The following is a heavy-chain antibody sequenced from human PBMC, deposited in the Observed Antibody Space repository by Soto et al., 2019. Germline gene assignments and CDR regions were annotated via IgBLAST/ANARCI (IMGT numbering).Heavy chain of an antibody. J-gene: IGHJ6*02. D-gene: IGHD3-16*01. CDR3: THIPFGGINHLPTRGMDV. Sequence: QITLKESGPTLVNPTQTLTLTCTFSGFSLDSSGVGVGWIRQPPGKALEWLAVIFWDDDKRYSPSLENRLTVTKDTPKNQVDLTMNNVDPVDTATYYCTHIPFGGINHLPTRGMDVWGQGTTVTVSS. CDR1: GFSLDSSGVG. V-gene: IGHV2-5*02. CDR2: IFWDDDK.